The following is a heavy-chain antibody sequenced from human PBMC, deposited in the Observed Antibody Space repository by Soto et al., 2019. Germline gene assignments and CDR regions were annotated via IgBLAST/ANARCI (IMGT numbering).Heavy chain of an antibody. CDR2: IIPIFGTA. D-gene: IGHD3-22*01. J-gene: IGHJ4*02. Sequence: SVKVSCKASGGTFSSYAISWVRQAPGQGLEWMGGIIPIFGTANYAQKFQGRVTITADESTSTAYMELSSLRSEDTAVYYCARTSHYDSSGYYPGDYWGQGTLVTVSS. CDR1: GGTFSSYA. CDR3: ARTSHYDSSGYYPGDY. V-gene: IGHV1-69*13.